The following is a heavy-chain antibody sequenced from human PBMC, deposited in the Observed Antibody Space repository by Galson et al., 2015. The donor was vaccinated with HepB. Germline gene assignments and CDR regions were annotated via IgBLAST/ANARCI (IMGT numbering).Heavy chain of an antibody. CDR2: IYSGGST. CDR3: ARGGYCGSGSYERLVPGYYFDY. V-gene: IGHV3-66*01. CDR1: GFTVSNNY. J-gene: IGHJ4*02. D-gene: IGHD3-10*01. Sequence: SLRLSCAASGFTVSNNYMSWVRPAPGKGLEWVSGIYSGGSTYYADSLKGRFTISRDNSKNTLYLQMHSLSAEDSAVYYCARGGYCGSGSYERLVPGYYFDYWGQGTLVTVSS.